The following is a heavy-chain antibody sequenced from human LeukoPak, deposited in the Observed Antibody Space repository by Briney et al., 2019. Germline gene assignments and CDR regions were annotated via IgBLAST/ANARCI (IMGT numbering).Heavy chain of an antibody. CDR2: IYYSGST. Sequence: SETLSLTCTVSGVSISSSGYYWGWIRQPPGKGLEWVGAIYYSGSTYYNPSLKSRVPMSVDTSKNPFSLRLSSVTGADTAVYYCARTRGYTYGWYYFDYWGQGTLVTVSS. CDR1: GVSISSSGYY. CDR3: ARTRGYTYGWYYFDY. J-gene: IGHJ4*02. D-gene: IGHD5-18*01. V-gene: IGHV4-39*01.